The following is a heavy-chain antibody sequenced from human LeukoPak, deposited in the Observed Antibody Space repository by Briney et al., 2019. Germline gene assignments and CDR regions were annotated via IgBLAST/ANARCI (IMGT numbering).Heavy chain of an antibody. CDR1: GFIFTSYS. Sequence: GGSLRLSCETYGFIFTSYSMNWVRQAPGKGLEWVSIIYTGGTTHYADSLNDRFTISRDDSINALYLQMNSLRAEDTAVYYCARDSSSYYFDYWGQGTLVTVSS. J-gene: IGHJ4*02. D-gene: IGHD6-6*01. V-gene: IGHV3-66*01. CDR2: IYTGGTT. CDR3: ARDSSSYYFDY.